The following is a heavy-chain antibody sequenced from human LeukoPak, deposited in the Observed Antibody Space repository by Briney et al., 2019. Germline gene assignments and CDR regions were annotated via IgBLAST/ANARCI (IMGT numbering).Heavy chain of an antibody. CDR3: ARDRGGSYDDAFDI. J-gene: IGHJ3*02. Sequence: GGSLRLSCAASGFTFSSYAMHWVRQAPGKGLEYVSAISSNGGSTYYANSVKGRFTISRDNSKNTLYLQMGSLRAEDMAVYYCARDRGGSYDDAFDIWGQGTMVTVSS. D-gene: IGHD1-26*01. V-gene: IGHV3-64*01. CDR1: GFTFSSYA. CDR2: ISSNGGST.